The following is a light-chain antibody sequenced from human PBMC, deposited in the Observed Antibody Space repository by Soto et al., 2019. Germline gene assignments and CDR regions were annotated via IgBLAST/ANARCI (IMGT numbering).Light chain of an antibody. J-gene: IGKJ4*01. CDR3: QQSYSTPLT. CDR2: AAS. Sequence: TIPCRASQDIRDRLSWFQEKPGKAPKRLIYAASSWQSGVPSRFSGSGSGTDFTLTISSLQPEDFATYYCQQSYSTPLTFGGGTKVDIK. V-gene: IGKV1-39*01. CDR1: QDIRDR.